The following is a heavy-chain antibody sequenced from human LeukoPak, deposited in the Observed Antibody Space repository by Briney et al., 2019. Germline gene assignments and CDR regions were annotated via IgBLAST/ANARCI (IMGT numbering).Heavy chain of an antibody. D-gene: IGHD6-13*01. V-gene: IGHV3-30*02. CDR2: IRYDGSNK. CDR1: GFTFSSYW. Sequence: GGSLRLSCAAPGFTFSSYWMHWVRRAPGKGLEWVAFIRYDGSNKYYADSVKGRFTISRDNSKNTLYLQMNSLRAEDTAVYYCAKDTYSSRWNYFDYWGQGTLVTVSS. J-gene: IGHJ4*02. CDR3: AKDTYSSRWNYFDY.